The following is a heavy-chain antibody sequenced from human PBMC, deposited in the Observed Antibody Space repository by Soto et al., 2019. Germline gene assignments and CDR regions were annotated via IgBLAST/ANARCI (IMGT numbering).Heavy chain of an antibody. D-gene: IGHD2-2*01. CDR3: ARDQGYCSSTSCYHWFDP. Sequence: GGSLRLSCAASGFTFSSYSMDGVRQAPGKGLEWVSSISSSSSYIYYADSVKGRFTISRDNAKNSLYLQMNSLRAEDTAVYYCARDQGYCSSTSCYHWFDPWGQGTLVTVSS. V-gene: IGHV3-21*01. CDR2: ISSSSSYI. J-gene: IGHJ5*02. CDR1: GFTFSSYS.